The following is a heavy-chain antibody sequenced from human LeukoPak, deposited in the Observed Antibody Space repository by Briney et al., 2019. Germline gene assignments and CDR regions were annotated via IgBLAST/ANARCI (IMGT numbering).Heavy chain of an antibody. CDR2: ISSSSSYI. J-gene: IGHJ4*02. CDR3: AKGLPFDY. V-gene: IGHV3-21*04. Sequence: GGSPRLSCAASGLTSSNAWLSWVRQAPGKGLEWVSSISSSSSYIYYADSVKGRFTISRDNSKNTLYLQMNSLRAEDTAVYYCAKGLPFDYWGQGTLVTVSS. CDR1: GLTSSNAW.